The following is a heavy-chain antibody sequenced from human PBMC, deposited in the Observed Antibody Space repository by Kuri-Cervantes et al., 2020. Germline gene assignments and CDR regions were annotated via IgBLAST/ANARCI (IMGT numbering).Heavy chain of an antibody. CDR3: ARHKDGAGLYYDFWSGYYDGHNWFDP. CDR1: GGSVSSGSYY. Sequence: SETLSLTCTVSGGSVSSGSYYWSWIRQPPGKGLEWIGYIYYSGSTYYNPSLKSRVTISVDTSKNQFSLKLSSVTAADTAVYYCARHKDGAGLYYDFWSGYYDGHNWFDPWGQGTLVTVSS. CDR2: IYYSGST. D-gene: IGHD3-3*01. J-gene: IGHJ5*02. V-gene: IGHV4-30-4*08.